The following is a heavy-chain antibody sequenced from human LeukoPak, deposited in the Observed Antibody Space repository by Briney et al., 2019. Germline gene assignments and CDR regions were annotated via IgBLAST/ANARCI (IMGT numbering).Heavy chain of an antibody. D-gene: IGHD4-11*01. J-gene: IGHJ6*03. CDR1: GYTFTIYG. CDR2: ISAYNGNT. Sequence: ASVKVSCTASGYTFTIYGISWVRQAPGQGLEWMGWISAYNGNTNYAQKLQGRVTMTTDTSTSTAYMELRSLRSDDTAVYYCARATGPDYYYYYMDVWGKGTTVTVSS. CDR3: ARATGPDYYYYYMDV. V-gene: IGHV1-18*01.